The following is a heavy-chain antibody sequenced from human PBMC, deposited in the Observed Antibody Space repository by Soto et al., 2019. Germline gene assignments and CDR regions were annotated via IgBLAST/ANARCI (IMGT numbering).Heavy chain of an antibody. J-gene: IGHJ6*02. V-gene: IGHV4-31*03. Sequence: SETLSLTCTVSGGSISSGGYYWSWIRQHPGKGLEWIGYIYYSGSTYYNPSLKSRVTISVDTSKNQFSLKLSSVTAADTAVYYCARDTVRAYYYYGMDVWGQGTTVTVSS. CDR1: GGSISSGGYY. CDR3: ARDTVRAYYYYGMDV. D-gene: IGHD3-10*01. CDR2: IYYSGST.